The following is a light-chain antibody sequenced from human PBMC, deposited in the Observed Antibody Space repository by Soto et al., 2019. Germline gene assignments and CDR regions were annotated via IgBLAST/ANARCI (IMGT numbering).Light chain of an antibody. Sequence: DIQMSRSPSTLSGSVGDRVTITCRASQTISSWLAWYQQKPGKAPKLLIYKASTLKSGVPSRFSGSGSGTEFTLTISSLQPDDFATYYCQQFKDYVWTFGQGTKV. J-gene: IGKJ1*01. CDR3: QQFKDYVWT. CDR1: QTISSW. CDR2: KAS. V-gene: IGKV1-5*03.